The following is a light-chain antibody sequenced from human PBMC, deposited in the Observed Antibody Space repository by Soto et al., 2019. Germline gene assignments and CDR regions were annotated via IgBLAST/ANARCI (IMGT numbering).Light chain of an antibody. CDR1: SSNIGST. V-gene: IGLV1-44*01. CDR2: NHN. J-gene: IGLJ3*02. CDR3: AAWDDSQSGVV. Sequence: QSVLTQPPSASGTPGQRVTISCSGSSSNIGSTVNWYQQVPGMAPKLLIYNHNQRPSGVPDRFSASKSGTSASLAISGLQSEDEADYFCAAWDDSQSGVVFGGGTKLTVL.